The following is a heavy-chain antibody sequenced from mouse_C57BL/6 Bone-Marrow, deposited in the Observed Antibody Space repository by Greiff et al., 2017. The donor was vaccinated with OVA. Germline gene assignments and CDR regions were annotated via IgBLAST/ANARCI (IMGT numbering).Heavy chain of an antibody. V-gene: IGHV5-9-1*02. Sequence: EVKLMESGEGLVKPGGSLKLSCAASGFTFSSYAMSWVRQTPEKRLEWVAYISSGGDYIYYADTVKGRFTISRDNARNTLYLQMSSLKSEDTAMYYCTRDGQTVYFDYWGQGTTLTVSS. CDR3: TRDGQTVYFDY. J-gene: IGHJ2*01. D-gene: IGHD2-3*01. CDR2: ISSGGDYI. CDR1: GFTFSSYA.